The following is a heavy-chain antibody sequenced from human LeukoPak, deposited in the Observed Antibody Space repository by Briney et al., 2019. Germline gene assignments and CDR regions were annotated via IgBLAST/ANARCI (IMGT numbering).Heavy chain of an antibody. J-gene: IGHJ4*02. D-gene: IGHD3-10*01. CDR1: GGSITNYH. CDR3: ARHYYSSGSFDY. V-gene: IGHV4-4*07. CDR2: IYSSGST. Sequence: SETLSLTCTVSGGSITNYHWSWIRQPAGKGLEWIGRIYSSGSTNYNPSLKSRVTISVDTSKNQFSLKLSSVTAADTAVYYCARHYYSSGSFDYWGQGTLVTVSS.